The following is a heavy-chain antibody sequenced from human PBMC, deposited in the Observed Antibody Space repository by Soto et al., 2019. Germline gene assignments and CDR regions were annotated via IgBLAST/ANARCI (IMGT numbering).Heavy chain of an antibody. Sequence: QVQLQESGPGLVKPSETLSLTCTVSGGSISHYYWRLIRQPPGKGLEWIGYIYYSVSANYNPSLKSRVIISVDTSKNQFSLKLSSVTAADTAVYFCARGGSSWSGAWYFDLWGRGTLVTVSS. J-gene: IGHJ2*01. CDR2: IYYSVSA. D-gene: IGHD6-13*01. V-gene: IGHV4-59*01. CDR3: ARGGSSWSGAWYFDL. CDR1: GGSISHYY.